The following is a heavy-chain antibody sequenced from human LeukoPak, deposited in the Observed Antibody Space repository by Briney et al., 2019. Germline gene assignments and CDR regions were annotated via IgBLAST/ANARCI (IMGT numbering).Heavy chain of an antibody. CDR3: ARDLPHNCGGDCPWVY. CDR1: GXTFSSYG. V-gene: IGHV3-33*01. Sequence: GRSLRLSCAASGXTFSSYGMHWVRQAPGKGLEWVAVIWYDGSNKYYADSVKGRFTISRDNSKNTLYLQMNSLRAEDTAVYYCARDLPHNCGGDCPWVYWGQGTLVTVSS. D-gene: IGHD2-21*02. J-gene: IGHJ4*02. CDR2: IWYDGSNK.